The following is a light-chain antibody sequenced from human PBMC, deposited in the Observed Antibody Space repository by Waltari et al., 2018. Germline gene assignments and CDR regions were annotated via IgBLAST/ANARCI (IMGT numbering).Light chain of an antibody. CDR2: WAS. J-gene: IGKJ4*01. V-gene: IGKV4-1*01. Sequence: IVMTQSPDSLPVSLGERATINGWSSQSVFWNSNKNNYLACYQHKPGQPPKLLFYWASTREYGVPDRFSGSGSGTDFTLTINNLQAEDVAVYYCQQYYSFPLPFGGGTKVEIK. CDR1: QSVFWNSNKNNY. CDR3: QQYYSFPLP.